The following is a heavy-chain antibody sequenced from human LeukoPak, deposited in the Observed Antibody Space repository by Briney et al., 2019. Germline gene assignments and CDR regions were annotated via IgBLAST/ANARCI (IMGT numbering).Heavy chain of an antibody. D-gene: IGHD2-2*01. CDR3: ARVDRSTSGGAFDI. CDR1: GDSISSGGYF. Sequence: SQTLSLTCTVSGDSISSGGYFWSWIRQPPGKGLEWIGNIYHRGDTYYNPSLKSRLTISVDRSKSQFSLKLKSVTAPDTAVYYCARVDRSTSGGAFDIWGQGTMVTVSS. CDR2: IYHRGDT. V-gene: IGHV4-30-2*01. J-gene: IGHJ3*02.